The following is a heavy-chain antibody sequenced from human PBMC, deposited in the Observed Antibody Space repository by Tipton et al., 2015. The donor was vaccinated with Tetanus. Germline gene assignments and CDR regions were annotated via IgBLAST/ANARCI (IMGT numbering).Heavy chain of an antibody. Sequence: TLSLTCTASGGSISSGGYYWSWIRQHPGKGLEWIGYIYYSGSTYYNPSLKSRVTISVDTSKNQFSLKLSSVTAADTAVYYCTRDSGSGYVGDFWGQGTLVTVSS. D-gene: IGHD5-12*01. J-gene: IGHJ4*02. CDR1: GGSISSGGYY. V-gene: IGHV4-31*03. CDR3: TRDSGSGYVGDF. CDR2: IYYSGST.